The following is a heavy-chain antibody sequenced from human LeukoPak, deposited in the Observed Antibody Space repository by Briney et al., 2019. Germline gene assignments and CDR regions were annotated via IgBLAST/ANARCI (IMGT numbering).Heavy chain of an antibody. CDR2: IYHSGST. J-gene: IGHJ4*02. CDR1: GYSISSGYY. Sequence: SETLSLTCAVSGYSISSGYYWGWIRQPPGKGLEWIGRIYHSGSTYYNPSLKSRVTISVDTSKNQFSLKLSSVTAADTAVYYCASVAAAGNVDYWGQGTLVTVSS. CDR3: ASVAAAGNVDY. D-gene: IGHD6-13*01. V-gene: IGHV4-38-2*01.